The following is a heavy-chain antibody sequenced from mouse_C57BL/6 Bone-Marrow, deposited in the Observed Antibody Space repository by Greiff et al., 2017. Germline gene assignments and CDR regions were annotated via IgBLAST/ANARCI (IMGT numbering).Heavy chain of an antibody. CDR1: GYTFTSYW. Sequence: VQLQQSGAELVKPGASVTMSCKASGYTFTSYWITWVKQRPGQGLEWIGDIYPGSGSTNYNEKFKSKATLTVDTSSSTAYMQLSSLTSEDSAVYYCARGVYGSSPVAYWGQGTLVTVSA. CDR2: IYPGSGST. J-gene: IGHJ3*01. V-gene: IGHV1-55*01. D-gene: IGHD1-1*01. CDR3: ARGVYGSSPVAY.